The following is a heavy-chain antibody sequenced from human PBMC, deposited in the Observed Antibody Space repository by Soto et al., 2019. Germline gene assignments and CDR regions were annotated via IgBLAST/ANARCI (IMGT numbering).Heavy chain of an antibody. V-gene: IGHV3-74*03. D-gene: IGHD2-21*01. CDR1: GFELSSYW. J-gene: IGHJ6*02. Sequence: GSLRLSCVASGFELSSYWMYWVRQVPGKGLVWVSHINSGGNITPYADSVKGRFSISRDNAKNTLYLDMNSLRADDTAVYFCARSLWSPYFYYGLDVWGQGATVTVSS. CDR3: ARSLWSPYFYYGLDV. CDR2: INSGGNIT.